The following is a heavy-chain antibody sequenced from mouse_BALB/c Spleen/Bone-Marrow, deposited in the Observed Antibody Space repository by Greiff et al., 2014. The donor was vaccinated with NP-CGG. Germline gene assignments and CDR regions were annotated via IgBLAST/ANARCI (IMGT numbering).Heavy chain of an antibody. D-gene: IGHD2-4*01. V-gene: IGHV1-55*01. J-gene: IGHJ2*01. CDR3: ARRDDYDDYYFAY. Sequence: LVESGAELVKPGTSVKMSCKASGCTFTSYWMHWVKQRPGQGLEWIGDIYPGSDSTNYNEKFKSKATLTVDTSSSTAYMQLSSLTSEDSAVYYCARRDDYDDYYFAYWGQGTTLTVSS. CDR1: GCTFTSYW. CDR2: IYPGSDST.